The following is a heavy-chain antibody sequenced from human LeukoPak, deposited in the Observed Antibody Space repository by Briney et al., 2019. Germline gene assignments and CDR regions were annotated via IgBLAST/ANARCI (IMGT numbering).Heavy chain of an antibody. CDR2: IKYDASST. CDR3: ASLYDFWSGWDV. CDR1: GFTFSSHW. D-gene: IGHD3-3*01. Sequence: GGSLRLSCADSGFTFSSHWMHWVRQAPGKGLVWVSRIKYDASSTSYADSVKGRFTISRDNVKNSLYLQMNSLRAEDTAVYYCASLYDFWSGWDVWGKGTTVTVSS. V-gene: IGHV3-74*01. J-gene: IGHJ6*04.